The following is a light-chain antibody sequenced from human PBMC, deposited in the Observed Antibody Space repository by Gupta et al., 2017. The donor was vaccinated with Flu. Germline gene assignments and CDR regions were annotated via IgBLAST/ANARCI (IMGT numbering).Light chain of an antibody. Sequence: PVTLGQPASISCRSSQSLVHSDGNTYLTWFQQRPGQSPRRLIYKVSKRDSGVPERFSGSGSGTDFTLTISRVEAEDIGVYYCLEGRYAHTFGQGTKFEIK. CDR2: KVS. CDR3: LEGRYAHT. V-gene: IGKV2-30*02. CDR1: QSLVHSDGNTY. J-gene: IGKJ2*01.